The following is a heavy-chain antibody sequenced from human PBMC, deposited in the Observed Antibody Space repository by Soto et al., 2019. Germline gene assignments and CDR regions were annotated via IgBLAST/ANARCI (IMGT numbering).Heavy chain of an antibody. J-gene: IGHJ4*03. Sequence: SETLSLTCGVSGYSLTSGYHWGWIRQPPGKGLEWIGTIYHSGTTYYNPSLMSRVTMSVDTSKNQFSLKVTSATAADTAVYFCVRVYGRSSCFFDSWGQGPWSPSPQ. CDR2: IYHSGTT. CDR1: GYSLTSGYH. V-gene: IGHV4-38-2*01. CDR3: VRVYGRSSCFFDS. D-gene: IGHD6-6*01.